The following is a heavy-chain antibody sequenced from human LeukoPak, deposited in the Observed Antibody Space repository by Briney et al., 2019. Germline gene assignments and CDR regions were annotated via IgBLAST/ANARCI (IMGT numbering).Heavy chain of an antibody. CDR3: ARNIYSDVFDM. D-gene: IGHD2/OR15-2a*01. Sequence: SETLSLTCSVSGGSVSSGISYWSWIRQPPGEGLEWIAYISDSGGSDYNPSLRGRVTISLDTSKNQFSLRLTSVTAADTAVYYCARNIYSDVFDMWGQGTMVTVSS. J-gene: IGHJ3*02. CDR1: GGSVSSGISY. CDR2: ISDSGGS. V-gene: IGHV4-61*01.